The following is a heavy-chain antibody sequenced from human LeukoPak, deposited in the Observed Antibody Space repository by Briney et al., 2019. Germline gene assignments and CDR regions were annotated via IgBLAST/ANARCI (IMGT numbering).Heavy chain of an antibody. CDR3: ARGAISFYYYYMDV. CDR1: GFTFSSYA. CDR2: ISSNGGST. J-gene: IGHJ6*03. Sequence: GGSLRPSCAASGFTFSSYAMHWVRQAPGKGLEYVSAISSNGGSTYYANSVKGRFTISRDNSKNTLYLQMGSLRAEDMAVYYCARGAISFYYYYMDVWGKGTTVTVSS. V-gene: IGHV3-64*01. D-gene: IGHD3-3*01.